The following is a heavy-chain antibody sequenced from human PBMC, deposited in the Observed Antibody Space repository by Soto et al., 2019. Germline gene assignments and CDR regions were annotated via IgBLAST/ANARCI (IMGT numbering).Heavy chain of an antibody. D-gene: IGHD2-2*02. CDR2: INHSGST. J-gene: IGHJ5*02. CDR1: GGSFSGYY. Sequence: PSETLSLTCAVYGGSFSGYYWSWIRQPPGKGLEWIGEINHSGSTNYNPSLKSRVTISVDTSKNQFSLKLSSVTAADTAVYYCARGGIVVVPAAIHGNWFGPWGQGTLVTVSS. V-gene: IGHV4-34*01. CDR3: ARGGIVVVPAAIHGNWFGP.